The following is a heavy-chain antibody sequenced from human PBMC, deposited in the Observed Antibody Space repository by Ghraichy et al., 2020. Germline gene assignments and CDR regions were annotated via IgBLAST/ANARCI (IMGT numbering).Heavy chain of an antibody. Sequence: GESLNISCAASGFTFSSYAMSWVRQAPGKGLEWVSAISGSGGSTYYADSVKGRFTISRDNSKNTLYLQMNSLRAEDTAVYYCAKDPDGWGWLVLDYWGQGTLVTVSS. CDR1: GFTFSSYA. J-gene: IGHJ4*02. V-gene: IGHV3-23*01. D-gene: IGHD6-19*01. CDR2: ISGSGGST. CDR3: AKDPDGWGWLVLDY.